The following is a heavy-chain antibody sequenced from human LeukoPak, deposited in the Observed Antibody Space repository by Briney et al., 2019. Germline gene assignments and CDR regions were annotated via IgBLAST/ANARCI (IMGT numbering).Heavy chain of an antibody. CDR3: AKDRGIAAAGIRYYFDY. D-gene: IGHD6-13*01. Sequence: GGSLRLSCAASGFTFSSYAMSWVRQAPGKGLEWVSAISGSGASTYYADSVKGRFTISRDNSKNTLYLQMNSLRAEDTALYYCAKDRGIAAAGIRYYFDYWGQGTLVTVSS. J-gene: IGHJ4*02. CDR2: ISGSGAST. CDR1: GFTFSSYA. V-gene: IGHV3-23*01.